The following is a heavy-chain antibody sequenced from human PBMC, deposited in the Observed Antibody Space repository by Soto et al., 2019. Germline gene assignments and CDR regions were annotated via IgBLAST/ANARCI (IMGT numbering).Heavy chain of an antibody. J-gene: IGHJ4*02. Sequence: SETLSLTCTVSGGSISSRSYFWGWIRQPPGKGLEWIGYIYYSGSTNYNPSLSNRVTISLDTSKNQFSLKLTSVTAADTAVYFCSRGRDPHKGGRSWGQGTLVTVSS. D-gene: IGHD1-26*01. CDR1: GGSISSRSYF. CDR2: IYYSGST. V-gene: IGHV4-61*05. CDR3: SRGRDPHKGGRS.